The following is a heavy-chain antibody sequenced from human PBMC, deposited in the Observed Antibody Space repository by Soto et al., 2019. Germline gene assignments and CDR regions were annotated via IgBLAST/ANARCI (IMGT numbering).Heavy chain of an antibody. CDR2: IWYDGSNK. Sequence: GGSLRLSCAASGFTFSSYGMHWVRQAPGKGLEWVAVIWYDGSNKYYADSVKGRFTISRDNSKNTLYLQMNSLRAEDTAVYYCARVRDSSGYYGGTYYYGMDVWGQGTTVTVSS. CDR3: ARVRDSSGYYGGTYYYGMDV. V-gene: IGHV3-33*01. D-gene: IGHD3-22*01. J-gene: IGHJ6*02. CDR1: GFTFSSYG.